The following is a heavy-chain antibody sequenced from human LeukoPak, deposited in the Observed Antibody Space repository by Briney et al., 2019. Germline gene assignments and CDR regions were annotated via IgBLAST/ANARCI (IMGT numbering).Heavy chain of an antibody. CDR3: ARTKHLVGYFFDF. Sequence: SVKVSCKSSGGSFNSYTISRVRQAPGQGLLEWMGGVNPFSSTANYAQQFQGGLTIISDESTRTAYMELSSLGSEDTAVYYCARTKHLVGYFFDFWGQGTLVTVSS. CDR1: GGSFNSYT. V-gene: IGHV1-69*13. J-gene: IGHJ4*02. D-gene: IGHD6-6*01. CDR2: VNPFSSTA.